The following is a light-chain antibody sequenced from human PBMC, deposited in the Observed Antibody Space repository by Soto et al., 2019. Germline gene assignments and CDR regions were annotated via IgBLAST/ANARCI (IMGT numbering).Light chain of an antibody. J-gene: IGKJ1*01. V-gene: IGKV1-16*01. CDR2: DAS. Sequence: DIQMTQSPSSLSASVGDRVTITCRASQGISSFLALFQQKPGKAPKSLIYDASTLQSGVSSRFSGSGSDTHFTLTISSLQPEDFATYYCQQYHSYPASFGQGTKVEIK. CDR3: QQYHSYPAS. CDR1: QGISSF.